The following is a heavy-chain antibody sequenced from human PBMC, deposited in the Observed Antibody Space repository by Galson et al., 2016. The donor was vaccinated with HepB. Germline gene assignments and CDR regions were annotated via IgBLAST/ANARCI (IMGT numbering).Heavy chain of an antibody. J-gene: IGHJ4*02. Sequence: SLRLSCAASGFTFSSSVMNWLRQAPGKGLEWVSYITGSSDFIKYADSVKGRFTVSRDNAKNSVYLHMNSLRDEDTAVYFCARNMLRAAYFDYWSQGTLVTVSS. CDR3: ARNMLRAAYFDY. CDR2: ITGSSDFI. D-gene: IGHD2-15*01. V-gene: IGHV3-48*02. CDR1: GFTFSSSV.